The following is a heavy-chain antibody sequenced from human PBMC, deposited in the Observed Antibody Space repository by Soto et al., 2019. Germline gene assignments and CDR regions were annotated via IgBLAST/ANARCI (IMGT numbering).Heavy chain of an antibody. CDR3: ARDLGSAAFDI. V-gene: IGHV4-59*01. J-gene: IGHJ3*02. CDR1: GGSISSYY. CDR2: IYYSGST. Sequence: PSETLSLTCTVSGGSISSYYWSWIRQPPGKGLEYIGYIYYSGSTNYNPFLKSRVTISVDTSKNQFSLKLSSVTAADTAVYYCARDLGSAAFDIWGQGTMVTVSS. D-gene: IGHD1-26*01.